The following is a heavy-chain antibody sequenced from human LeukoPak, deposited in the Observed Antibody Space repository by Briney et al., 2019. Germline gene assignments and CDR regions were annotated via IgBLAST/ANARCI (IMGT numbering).Heavy chain of an antibody. J-gene: IGHJ5*02. CDR2: IYYSGST. CDR3: ARDGMEGWFDP. Sequence: PSETLSLTCTVSGGSISSYYWSWIRRPPGKGLEWIGYIYYSGSTNYNPSLKSRVTISVDTSKNQFSLKLSSVTAADTAVYYCARDGMEGWFDPWGQGTLVTVSS. CDR1: GGSISSYY. V-gene: IGHV4-59*01. D-gene: IGHD1-1*01.